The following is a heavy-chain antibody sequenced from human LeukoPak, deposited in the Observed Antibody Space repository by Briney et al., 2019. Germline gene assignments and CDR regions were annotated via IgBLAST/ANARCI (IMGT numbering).Heavy chain of an antibody. CDR2: MNPNSGNT. V-gene: IGHV1-8*01. CDR1: GYTFTSYD. D-gene: IGHD3-22*01. Sequence: ASVKVSCKASGYTFTSYDINWVRQAPGQGLEWMGWMNPNSGNTGYAQKFQGRVTMTRNTSISTAYMELGSLRSEDTAVYYCAGSADSGGYFREITLYYFDYWGQGTLVTVSS. J-gene: IGHJ4*02. CDR3: AGSADSGGYFREITLYYFDY.